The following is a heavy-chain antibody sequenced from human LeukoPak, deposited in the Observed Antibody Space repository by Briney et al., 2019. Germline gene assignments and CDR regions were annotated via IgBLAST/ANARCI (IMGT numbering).Heavy chain of an antibody. J-gene: IGHJ4*02. D-gene: IGHD6-19*01. V-gene: IGHV3-64*01. CDR1: GFTFSSYA. CDR2: ISSNGGST. CDR3: ARNTSGWYDFDY. Sequence: PGGSLRLSCAASGFTFSSYAMHWVRQAPGKGLEYVSAISSNGGSTYYANSVKGRFTIPRDNSKNTLYLQMGSLRAEDMAVYYCARNTSGWYDFDYWGQGTLVTVSS.